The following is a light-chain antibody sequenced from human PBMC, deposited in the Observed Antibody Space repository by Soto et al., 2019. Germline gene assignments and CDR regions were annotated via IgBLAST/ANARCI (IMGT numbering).Light chain of an antibody. V-gene: IGLV2-14*01. CDR3: SSYTSSSLVV. Sequence: QSALTQPASVSGSPGQSITISCTGTSSDVGGYNYVSWYQQHPGKAPKLMIYDVSNRPSGVSNRFSGSKSGNTASLTISGVEAEDDADYYCSSYTSSSLVVFGGGTKLTV. J-gene: IGLJ2*01. CDR1: SSDVGGYNY. CDR2: DVS.